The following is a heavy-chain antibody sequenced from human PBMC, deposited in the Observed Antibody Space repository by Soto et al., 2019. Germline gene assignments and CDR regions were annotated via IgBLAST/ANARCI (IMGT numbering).Heavy chain of an antibody. V-gene: IGHV3-43*01. CDR2: ISWDGGST. J-gene: IGHJ6*02. D-gene: IGHD2-21*02. Sequence: GGSLRLSCAASGFTFDDYTMHWVRQAPGKGLEWVSLISWDGGSTYYADSVKGRFTISRDNSKNSLYLQMNSLRTEDTALYYCAKAGLRGTTWDYGMDVWGQGTTVTVSS. CDR1: GFTFDDYT. CDR3: AKAGLRGTTWDYGMDV.